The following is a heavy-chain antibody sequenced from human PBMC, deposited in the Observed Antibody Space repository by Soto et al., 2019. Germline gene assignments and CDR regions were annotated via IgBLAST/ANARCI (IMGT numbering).Heavy chain of an antibody. V-gene: IGHV4-4*02. D-gene: IGHD1-26*01. Sequence: SETLSLTCAVSGGSISSSNWWSWVRQPPGKGLEWIGEINHSGSTNYNPSLKSRVTISVDTSKNQFSLKLSSVTAADTAVYYCATQEVGGSYVYTFDPWGQGTLVTVSS. J-gene: IGHJ5*02. CDR2: INHSGST. CDR3: ATQEVGGSYVYTFDP. CDR1: GGSISSSNW.